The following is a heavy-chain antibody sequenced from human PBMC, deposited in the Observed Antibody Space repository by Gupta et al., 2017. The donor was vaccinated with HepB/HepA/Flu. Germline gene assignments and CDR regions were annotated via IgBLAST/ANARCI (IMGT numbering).Heavy chain of an antibody. CDR2: INPGGSDK. V-gene: IGHV3-7*01. J-gene: IGHJ4*02. D-gene: IGHD3-16*01. CDR1: GFTMNVDY. CDR3: ASWGGNSHY. Sequence: EVQLVESGGDLVQPGGSLRLSCAGSGFTMNVDYINWVRQSPGKGLEWVAVINPGGSDKQYIDSVKGRFTISRDNAKNSVYLQMDSLRAEDTAVYYCASWGGNSHYWGQGTLVTVSS.